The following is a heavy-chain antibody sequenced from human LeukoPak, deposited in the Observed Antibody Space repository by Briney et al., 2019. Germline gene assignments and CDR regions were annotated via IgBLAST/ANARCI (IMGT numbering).Heavy chain of an antibody. CDR1: GGSISSYY. Sequence: KSSETLSLTCTVSGGSISSYYWSWIRQPPGKGLEWIGYIYYSGSTNYNPSLKSRVTISVDTSKNQFSLKLSSVTAADTAVYYCARNPGSDYPKWWGQGTLVTVSS. CDR2: IYYSGST. CDR3: ARNPGSDYPKW. J-gene: IGHJ4*02. D-gene: IGHD4-17*01. V-gene: IGHV4-59*01.